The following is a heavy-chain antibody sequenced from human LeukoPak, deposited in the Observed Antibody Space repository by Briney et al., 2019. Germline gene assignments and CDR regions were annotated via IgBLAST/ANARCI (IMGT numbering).Heavy chain of an antibody. D-gene: IGHD6-19*01. J-gene: IGHJ5*02. CDR2: ISGSGGST. CDR3: AKGLSGWSPFDP. CDR1: GFTFSSYA. V-gene: IGHV3-23*01. Sequence: HPGGSLRLSCAASGFTFSSYAMSWVRQAPGKGLEWVSAISGSGGSTYYADSVKGRFTISRDNSKNTLYLQMNSLRAKDTAVYYCAKGLSGWSPFDPWGQGTLVTVSS.